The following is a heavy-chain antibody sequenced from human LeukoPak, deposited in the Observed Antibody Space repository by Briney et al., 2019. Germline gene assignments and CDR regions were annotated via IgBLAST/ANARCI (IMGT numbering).Heavy chain of an antibody. CDR1: GGSISSYY. CDR3: ARDSRPGGFDY. V-gene: IGHV4-4*07. CDR2: IYAGGTI. D-gene: IGHD1-14*01. Sequence: SETLSLTCTVFGGSISSYYWSWVRQTAGKGLEWIGRIYAGGTINYNPSLKSRVTMSMDTSKNQFSLKLSSVTAADTAVYYCARDSRPGGFDYWGQGTLVNVSS. J-gene: IGHJ4*02.